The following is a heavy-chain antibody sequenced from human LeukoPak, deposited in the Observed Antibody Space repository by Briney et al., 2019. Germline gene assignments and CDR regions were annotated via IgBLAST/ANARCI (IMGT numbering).Heavy chain of an antibody. CDR1: GVSISSYY. J-gene: IGHJ6*02. CDR2: IYTSGST. D-gene: IGHD6-6*01. V-gene: IGHV4-4*07. CDR3: ARFLARPGYYGMDV. Sequence: SETLSLTCTVSGVSISSYYWSWIRQPAGKGLEWIGRIYTSGSTNYNPSLKSRVTMSVDTSKNQFSLKLSSVTAADTAVYYCARFLARPGYYGMDVWGQGTTVTVSS.